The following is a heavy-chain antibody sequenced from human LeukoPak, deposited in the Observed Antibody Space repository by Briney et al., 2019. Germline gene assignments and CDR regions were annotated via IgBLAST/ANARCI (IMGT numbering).Heavy chain of an antibody. CDR2: IYYSGST. J-gene: IGHJ2*01. Sequence: PSETLSLTCTVSGGSISSSSYYWGWIRQPPGKGLEWIGSIYYSGSTYYNPSLKSRVTISVDRSKNQFSLKLSSVTAADTAVYYCARDQEYCSSTSCYWYFDLWGRGTLVTVSS. D-gene: IGHD2-2*01. V-gene: IGHV4-39*07. CDR3: ARDQEYCSSTSCYWYFDL. CDR1: GGSISSSSYY.